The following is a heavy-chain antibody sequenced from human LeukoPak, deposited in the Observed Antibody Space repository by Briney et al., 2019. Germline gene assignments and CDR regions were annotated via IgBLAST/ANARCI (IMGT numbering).Heavy chain of an antibody. CDR1: GFTFTNYW. D-gene: IGHD1-26*01. J-gene: IGHJ3*02. CDR3: AKSHSGSYYSWSAFDI. CDR2: ISGSGGST. Sequence: PGGSLRLSCAAPGFTFTNYWMSWVRQAPGKGLEWVSAISGSGGSTYYADSVKGRFTISRDNSKNTLYLQMNSLRAEDTAVYYCAKSHSGSYYSWSAFDIWGQGTMVTVSS. V-gene: IGHV3-23*01.